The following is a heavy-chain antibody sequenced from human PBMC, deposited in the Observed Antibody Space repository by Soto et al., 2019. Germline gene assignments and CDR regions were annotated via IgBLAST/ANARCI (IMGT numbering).Heavy chain of an antibody. D-gene: IGHD6-13*01. CDR3: ARQIELGSGYFDY. J-gene: IGHJ4*02. CDR2: IIPIFGTA. CDR1: GGTFSSYA. Sequence: SVKVSCKASGGTFSSYAISWVRQAPGQGLEWMGGIIPIFGTANYAQKFQGRVTITADESTSTAYMELSSLRSEDTAVYYCARQIELGSGYFDYWGQGTLVTVSS. V-gene: IGHV1-69*13.